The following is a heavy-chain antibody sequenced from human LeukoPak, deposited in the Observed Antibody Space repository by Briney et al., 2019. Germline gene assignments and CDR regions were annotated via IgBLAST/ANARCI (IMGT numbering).Heavy chain of an antibody. Sequence: ASVKVSCKASGYTFTSYYMHWVRQAPGQGLEWMGIINPSGGGTSYAQKFQGRVTMTRDKSTSTVYMELSSLTSEDTAVYYCARGLQLLGIWFDPWGQGTLVTVSS. CDR2: INPSGGGT. CDR3: ARGLQLLGIWFDP. V-gene: IGHV1-46*01. D-gene: IGHD2-2*01. CDR1: GYTFTSYY. J-gene: IGHJ5*02.